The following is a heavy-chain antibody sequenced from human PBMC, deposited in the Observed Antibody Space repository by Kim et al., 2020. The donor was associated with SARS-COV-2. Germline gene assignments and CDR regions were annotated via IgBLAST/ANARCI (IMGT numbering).Heavy chain of an antibody. Sequence: GGSLRLSCAASGFTFSSYWMSWVRQAPGKGLEWVANIKQDGSEKYYVDSVKGRFTISRDNAKNSLYLQMNSLRAEDTAVYYCAREFAYCGGDCPIDYWGQGTLVTVSP. CDR1: GFTFSSYW. CDR2: IKQDGSEK. V-gene: IGHV3-7*03. J-gene: IGHJ4*02. D-gene: IGHD2-21*02. CDR3: AREFAYCGGDCPIDY.